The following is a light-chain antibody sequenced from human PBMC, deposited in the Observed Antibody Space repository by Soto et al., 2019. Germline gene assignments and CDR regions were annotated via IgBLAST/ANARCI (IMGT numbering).Light chain of an antibody. CDR2: DAS. CDR1: QSISTW. Sequence: DIQMTQAPSTLSASVGDRVTITCRASQSISTWLAWYQQKPGKAPKLLNYDASSLESGVPSRFGGSGSGTEFTLIISSLQPDDIATYYCQPYNSYTWTFGQGTKVEIK. CDR3: QPYNSYTWT. J-gene: IGKJ1*01. V-gene: IGKV1-5*01.